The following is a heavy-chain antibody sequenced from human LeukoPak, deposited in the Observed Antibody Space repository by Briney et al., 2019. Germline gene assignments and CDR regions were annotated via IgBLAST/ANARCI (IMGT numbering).Heavy chain of an antibody. V-gene: IGHV4-30-4*08. CDR2: IYYSGST. D-gene: IGHD6-13*01. CDR3: ARQGGSSSWYHWFDP. Sequence: SQTLSLTCTVSGGSISSGDYYWSWIRQPPGKGLEWIGYIYYSGSTNYNPSLKSRVTISVDTSKNQFSLKLSSVTAADTAVYYCARQGGSSSWYHWFDPWAREPWSPSPQ. CDR1: GGSISSGDYY. J-gene: IGHJ5*02.